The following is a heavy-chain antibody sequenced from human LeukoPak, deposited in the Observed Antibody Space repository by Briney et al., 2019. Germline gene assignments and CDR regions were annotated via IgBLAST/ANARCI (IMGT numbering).Heavy chain of an antibody. J-gene: IGHJ5*02. CDR1: GGSFSGYY. D-gene: IGHD3-10*01. Sequence: PSETLSLTCAVYGGSFSGYYWSWIRQPPGKGLEWIGEINHSGSTNYNPSLKSRVTISVDTSKNQFSLKLSSVTAADTAVYYCARDQSEVWFGELLYEYNWFDPWGQGTLVTVSS. V-gene: IGHV4-34*01. CDR3: ARDQSEVWFGELLYEYNWFDP. CDR2: INHSGST.